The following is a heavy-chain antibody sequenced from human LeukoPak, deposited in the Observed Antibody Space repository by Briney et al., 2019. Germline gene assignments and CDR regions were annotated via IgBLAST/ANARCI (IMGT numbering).Heavy chain of an antibody. CDR1: GFTLSSYA. CDR3: VRDDSGSVIGGVLHY. D-gene: IGHD3-16*01. J-gene: IGHJ4*02. V-gene: IGHV3-33*01. Sequence: GRSLPVSRTASGFTLSSYAIHWVRQAPGKGLEWVSVIYLDGSKIYYADSVKGRFTLSRDNSKNTLYLQMNSLIAEDTAVYYCVRDDSGSVIGGVLHYWGKGALVSSSS. CDR2: IYLDGSKI.